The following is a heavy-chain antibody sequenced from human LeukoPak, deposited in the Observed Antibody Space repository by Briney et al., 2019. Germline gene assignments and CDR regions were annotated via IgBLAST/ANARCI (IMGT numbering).Heavy chain of an antibody. V-gene: IGHV3-30*02. CDR1: GFTFSSYG. Sequence: GGSLRLSCAASGFTFSSYGMHWVRQAPGKGLEWVAFIRYDGSVKSYADSVKGRFTISRDNSKNTLYLQMNSLRPEDTAVCYCARDFSGTYHFDYWGQGTLVTVSS. J-gene: IGHJ4*02. D-gene: IGHD1-26*01. CDR3: ARDFSGTYHFDY. CDR2: IRYDGSVK.